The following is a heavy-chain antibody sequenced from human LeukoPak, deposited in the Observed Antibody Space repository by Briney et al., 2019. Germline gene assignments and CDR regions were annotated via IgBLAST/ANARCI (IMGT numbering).Heavy chain of an antibody. J-gene: IGHJ4*02. CDR1: VYTLTQLS. V-gene: IGHV1-24*01. D-gene: IGHD1-26*01. Sequence: ASVTVSCTLSVYTLTQLSMHWVRQAPGRGLEWMGGFDPEDGETSYAQKFRGRVTMTEDTSTDTASMDPSSQRSCDPAGCSFLSLGVEFLYWRQGTLVTVPS. CDR3: LSLGVEFLY. CDR2: FDPEDGET.